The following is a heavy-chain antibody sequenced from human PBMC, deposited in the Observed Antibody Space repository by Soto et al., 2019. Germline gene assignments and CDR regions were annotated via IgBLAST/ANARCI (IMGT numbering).Heavy chain of an antibody. D-gene: IGHD5-12*01. CDR3: ARHGVRGYDLYYFDY. CDR1: GGSISSYY. Sequence: ETLSLTCTVPGGSISSYYWSWIRQPPGKGLEWIGYIYYSGSTNYNPSLKSRVTISVDTSKNQFSLKLSSVTAADTAVYYCARHGVRGYDLYYFDYWGQGTLVTVSS. CDR2: IYYSGST. V-gene: IGHV4-59*08. J-gene: IGHJ4*02.